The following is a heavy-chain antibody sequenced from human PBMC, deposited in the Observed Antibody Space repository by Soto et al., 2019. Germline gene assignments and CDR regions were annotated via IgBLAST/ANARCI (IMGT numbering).Heavy chain of an antibody. CDR2: IKEDGSDM. V-gene: IGHV3-7*01. D-gene: IGHD3-3*01. J-gene: IGHJ4*02. CDR1: GCTFSSYW. CDR3: ATEVWVYYDFWSGYSDY. Sequence: EVQLVESGGGLVQPGGSLRLSCAASGCTFSSYWMSWVRQAPWKGLEWVANIKEDGSDMYYVDSVKGRFTISRDNAKNSLYLQMNSLRAEDTAVYYCATEVWVYYDFWSGYSDYWGQGTLVTVSS.